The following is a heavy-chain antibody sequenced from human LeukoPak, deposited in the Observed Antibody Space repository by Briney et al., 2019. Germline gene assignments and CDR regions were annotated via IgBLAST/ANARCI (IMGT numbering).Heavy chain of an antibody. CDR1: GGSISSSSYY. V-gene: IGHV4-39*01. CDR2: IYYSGST. Sequence: SETLSLTCTVSGGSISSSSYYWGWIRQPPGKGLEWIGSIYYSGSTYYNPSLKSRVTISVDTSKNQFSLKLSSVTAADTAVYYCVRGDYDFWSGYLPFDYWGQGTLVTVSS. D-gene: IGHD3-3*01. J-gene: IGHJ4*02. CDR3: VRGDYDFWSGYLPFDY.